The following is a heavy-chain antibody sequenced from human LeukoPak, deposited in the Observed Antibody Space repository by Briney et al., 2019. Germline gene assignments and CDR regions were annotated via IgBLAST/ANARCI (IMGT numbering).Heavy chain of an antibody. V-gene: IGHV3-48*04. D-gene: IGHD3-16*02. J-gene: IGHJ4*02. CDR3: ARDPSYYDYVWGSYPPLF. CDR2: ISSSSTTI. Sequence: GGSLRLSCAASGFTFSNYAMNWVRQAPGKGLEWVSYISSSSTTIYYADSVKGRFTISRDNAKNSLYLQMNSLRAEDTAVYYCARDPSYYDYVWGSYPPLFWGQGTLVTVSS. CDR1: GFTFSNYA.